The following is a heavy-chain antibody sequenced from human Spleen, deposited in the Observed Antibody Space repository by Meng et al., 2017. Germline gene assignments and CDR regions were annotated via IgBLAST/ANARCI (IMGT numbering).Heavy chain of an antibody. Sequence: VQLLQSGGGLVQPGGSLRLSCAASGFTFSSYGMHWVRQAPGKGLEWVAVISYDGSNKYYADSVKGRFTISRDNSKNTPYLQMNSLRAEDTAVYYCGVVPAAMVFDYWGQGTLVTVSS. J-gene: IGHJ4*02. V-gene: IGHV3-30*03. CDR1: GFTFSSYG. CDR2: ISYDGSNK. D-gene: IGHD2-2*01. CDR3: GVVPAAMVFDY.